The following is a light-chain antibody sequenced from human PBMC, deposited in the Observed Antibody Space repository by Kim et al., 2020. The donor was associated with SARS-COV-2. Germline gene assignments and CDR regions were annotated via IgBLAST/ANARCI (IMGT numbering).Light chain of an antibody. V-gene: IGKV2-28*01. J-gene: IGKJ2*01. CDR3: MQALQTPYT. CDR2: LGS. Sequence: PASISWRSCRGLLCTNRYNYLVWYLQRPGQSPQLLIYLGSNRASGVPDRFSGSGTGTDFTLKISRVEAEDVGVYYCMQALQTPYTFGQGTKLEI. CDR1: RGLLCTNRYNY.